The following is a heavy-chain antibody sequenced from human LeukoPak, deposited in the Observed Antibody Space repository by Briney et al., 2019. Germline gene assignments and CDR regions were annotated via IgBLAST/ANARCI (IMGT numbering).Heavy chain of an antibody. V-gene: IGHV1-2*06. Sequence: ASVKVSCKASGYTFTGYYMHWVRQAPGQGLEWMGRINPNSGGTHSAQKFQGRGTTTRVTSISKAYTERSRLRSDDTAVYYCARSAYYYGSGSGPWIDYWGQGSPVTVSS. J-gene: IGHJ4*01. CDR2: INPNSGGT. CDR1: GYTFTGYY. D-gene: IGHD3-10*01. CDR3: ARSAYYYGSGSGPWIDY.